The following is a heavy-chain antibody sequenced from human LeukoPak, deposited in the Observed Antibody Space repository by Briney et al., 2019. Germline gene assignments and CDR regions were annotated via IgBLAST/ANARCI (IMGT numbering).Heavy chain of an antibody. J-gene: IGHJ4*02. CDR2: ISSGSTTI. Sequence: EAGGSLRLSCAASGFTFSSYSKTWVRQAPGKGLEWVSYISSGSTTIYHADSVKGRLTISRDNAKKSLFLQMNSLRAEDTAVYYCARGLRRVGATQIISPPLDYWGQGTLVTVSS. CDR3: ARGLRRVGATQIISPPLDY. CDR1: GFTFSSYS. D-gene: IGHD1-26*01. V-gene: IGHV3-48*04.